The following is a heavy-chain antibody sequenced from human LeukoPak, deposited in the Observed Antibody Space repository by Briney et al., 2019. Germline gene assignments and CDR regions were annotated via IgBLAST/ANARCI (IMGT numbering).Heavy chain of an antibody. J-gene: IGHJ4*02. Sequence: ASVTVSCTASGYTFTVYYMHWARQAPGQGLEWMGRINPNSGGTNYAQKFQGRVTMTRDTSISTAYMELSRLRSDDTAVYYCAREDEYCTNGVCYLHFDYWGQGTLVTVSS. CDR2: INPNSGGT. V-gene: IGHV1-2*06. D-gene: IGHD2-8*01. CDR1: GYTFTVYY. CDR3: AREDEYCTNGVCYLHFDY.